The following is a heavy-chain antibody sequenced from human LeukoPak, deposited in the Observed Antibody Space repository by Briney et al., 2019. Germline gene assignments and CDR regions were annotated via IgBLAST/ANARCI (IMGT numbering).Heavy chain of an antibody. J-gene: IGHJ3*02. V-gene: IGHV3-21*01. Sequence: KSGGSLRLSCAASGFTFSSHSTNWVRQAPGEGLEWVSSISSSSSSIYYADSVKGRFTISRDNAKNSLYLQMNSLRGEDTAVYYCARETSEAFDIWGQGTMVTVSS. CDR3: ARETSEAFDI. CDR2: ISSSSSSI. CDR1: GFTFSSHS.